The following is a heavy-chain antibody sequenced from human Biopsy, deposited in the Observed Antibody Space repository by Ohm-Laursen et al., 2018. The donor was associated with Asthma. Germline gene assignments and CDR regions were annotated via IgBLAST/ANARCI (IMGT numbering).Heavy chain of an antibody. CDR2: IHYSGST. V-gene: IGHV4-59*12. D-gene: IGHD1-26*01. Sequence: GTLSLTCTVSGVSIRSYYWTWIRQPPGKGLEWIGNIHYSGSTYSNPSLKSRLTLSVDTSKNQFSLRLTSVTAADTAVYYCARGSSSRLSQWELLVSGGKRAHSYYGMDVWGQGTTVTVSS. CDR3: ARGSSSRLSQWELLVSGGKRAHSYYGMDV. CDR1: GVSIRSYY. J-gene: IGHJ6*02.